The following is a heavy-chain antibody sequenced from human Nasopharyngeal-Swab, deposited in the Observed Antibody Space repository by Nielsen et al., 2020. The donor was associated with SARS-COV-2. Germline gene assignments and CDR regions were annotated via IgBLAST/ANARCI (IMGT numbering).Heavy chain of an antibody. V-gene: IGHV4-4*02. J-gene: IGHJ4*02. D-gene: IGHD6-19*01. CDR2: IYHSGSN. Sequence: PGKGLEWIGEIYHSGSNNYNPFLKSRVTILVEKSKNQFSLKMRFVTAADTAVYYCARCSGWDRRNDYWGQGTLVTVSS. CDR3: ARCSGWDRRNDY.